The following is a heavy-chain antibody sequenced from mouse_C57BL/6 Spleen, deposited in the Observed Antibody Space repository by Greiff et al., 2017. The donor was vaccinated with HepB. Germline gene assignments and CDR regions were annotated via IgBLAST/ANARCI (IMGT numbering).Heavy chain of an antibody. V-gene: IGHV3-6*01. CDR1: GYSITSGYY. CDR3: ATYYSNYVFAY. Sequence: EVQLVESGPGLVKPSQSLSLTCSVTGYSITSGYYWNWIRQFPGNKLEWMGYISYDGSNNYNPSLKNRISITRDTSKNQFFLKLNSVTTEDTATYYCATYYSNYVFAYWGQGTLVTVSA. D-gene: IGHD2-5*01. CDR2: ISYDGSN. J-gene: IGHJ3*01.